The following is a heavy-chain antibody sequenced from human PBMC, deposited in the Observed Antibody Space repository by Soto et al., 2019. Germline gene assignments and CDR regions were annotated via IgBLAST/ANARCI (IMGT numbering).Heavy chain of an antibody. J-gene: IGHJ4*02. CDR2: IYYSGST. CDR1: GGSISSYY. CDR3: AALPLTKYYFDY. V-gene: IGHV4-59*08. Sequence: ASETLSLTCTVSGGSISSYYWSWIRQPPGKGLEWIGYIYYSGSTNYNPSLKSRVTISVDTSKNQFSLKLSSVTAADTAVYYCAALPLTKYYFDYWGQGTLVTVSS. D-gene: IGHD4-4*01.